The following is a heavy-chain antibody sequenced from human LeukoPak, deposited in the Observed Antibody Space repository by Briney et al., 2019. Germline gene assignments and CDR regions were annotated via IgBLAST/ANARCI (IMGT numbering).Heavy chain of an antibody. CDR1: GFTFRNYW. J-gene: IGHJ4*02. Sequence: GGSLRLSCAASGFTFRNYWMRWVRRAPGKGLEWVANISQDGSETYYVDSVRGRFTISRDNAKKSLYLQMNSLRAEDTAVYYCARDFWGAYRVDYFDYWGQGTLVTVSS. CDR2: ISQDGSET. V-gene: IGHV3-7*01. CDR3: ARDFWGAYRVDYFDY. D-gene: IGHD3-3*01.